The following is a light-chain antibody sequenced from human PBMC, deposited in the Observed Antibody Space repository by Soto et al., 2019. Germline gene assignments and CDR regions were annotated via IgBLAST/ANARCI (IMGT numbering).Light chain of an antibody. V-gene: IGLV1-47*02. Sequence: QSVLTQPPSASGTPGQRVTISCSGSRSNIGSNYVYWYQQLPGTAPKLLIYSDNQRPSEVPDRFSGSKSGTSASLTISGLRSEDEADYYCAAWDDSLVGVFGGGTKLTVL. CDR1: RSNIGSNY. CDR2: SDN. CDR3: AAWDDSLVGV. J-gene: IGLJ2*01.